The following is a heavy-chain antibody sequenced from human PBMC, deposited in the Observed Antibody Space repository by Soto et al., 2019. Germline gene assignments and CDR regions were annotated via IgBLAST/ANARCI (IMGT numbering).Heavy chain of an antibody. CDR1: GGTFSRDA. J-gene: IGHJ6*02. CDR2: VIPISGTT. D-gene: IGHD2-2*01. Sequence: QVQVLQSGGEVKQPGSSVRVSCKASGGTFSRDAFSWVRQVPGQGLEWMGVVIPISGTTNYAQKFQDRVTLPADESTSPANLEVRGLGSRDTGMFFWARGKYHLLFSIDYFHVLDVWCQGTTVTVSS. CDR3: ARGKYHLLFSIDYFHVLDV. V-gene: IGHV1-69*01.